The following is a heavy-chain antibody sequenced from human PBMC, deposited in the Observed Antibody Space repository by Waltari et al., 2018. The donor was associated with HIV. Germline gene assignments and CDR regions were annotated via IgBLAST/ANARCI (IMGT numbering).Heavy chain of an antibody. J-gene: IGHJ4*02. CDR1: GLPFSKDW. V-gene: IGHV3-15*01. CDR3: TTAPGGLRT. Sequence: EVQLVESGGGLVKPGGSLRLSCAVYGLPFSKDWMNWVRQAPGKGLEWVGRIKSITDGGTTDYAAPVKGRFTISRDDSKNTLYLQMNSLKTEDTALYYCTTAPGGLRTWGQGTLVTVSS. CDR2: IKSITDGGTT. D-gene: IGHD3-10*01.